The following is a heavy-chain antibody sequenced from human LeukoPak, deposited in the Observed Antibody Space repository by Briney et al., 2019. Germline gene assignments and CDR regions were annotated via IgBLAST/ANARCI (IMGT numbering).Heavy chain of an antibody. CDR2: INHSGST. CDR1: GGSFSGYY. Sequence: SETLSLTCAVYGGSFSGYYWSWIRQPPGKGLEWIGEINHSGSTNYNPSLKSRVTISVDTSKNQFSLKLSSVTAADTAVYYCARGTQNYYYYYGMDVWGQGTTVTVSS. V-gene: IGHV4-34*01. CDR3: ARGTQNYYYYYGMDV. D-gene: IGHD4-23*01. J-gene: IGHJ6*02.